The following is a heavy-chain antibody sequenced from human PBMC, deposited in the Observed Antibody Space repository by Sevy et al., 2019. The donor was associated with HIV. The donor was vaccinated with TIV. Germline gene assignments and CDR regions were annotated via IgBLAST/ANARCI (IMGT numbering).Heavy chain of an antibody. CDR3: VKGGVTWELLDY. CDR1: GFIFSSYG. V-gene: IGHV3-30*18. CDR2: ISYDGSSK. D-gene: IGHD1-26*01. Sequence: WGSLRLSCAASGFIFSSYGMHWVRQAPGKGLEWVTIISYDGSSKYYADPVKGRFTISRDNSENILYLQMNSLRTDDTAVYYRVKGGVTWELLDYWGQGTLVTVSS. J-gene: IGHJ4*02.